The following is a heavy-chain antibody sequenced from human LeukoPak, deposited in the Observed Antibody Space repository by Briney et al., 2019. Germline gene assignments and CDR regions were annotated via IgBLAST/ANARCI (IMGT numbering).Heavy chain of an antibody. CDR1: GYTFTGYY. V-gene: IGHV1-2*02. CDR3: ARRSRYFDAFDI. D-gene: IGHD1-14*01. CDR2: INPNSGGT. J-gene: IGHJ3*02. Sequence: ASVKVSCKASGYTFTGYYMHWVRQAPGQGLEWMGWINPNSGGTNCAQKFQGRVTMTRDTSISTAYMELSRLRSDDTAVYYCARRSRYFDAFDIWGQGTMVAVSS.